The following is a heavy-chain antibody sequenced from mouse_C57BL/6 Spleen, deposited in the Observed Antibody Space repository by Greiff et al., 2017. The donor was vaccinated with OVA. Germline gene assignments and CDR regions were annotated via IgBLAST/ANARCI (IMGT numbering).Heavy chain of an antibody. CDR2: IDPSDSYT. CDR1: GYTFTSYW. J-gene: IGHJ2*01. D-gene: IGHD3-3*01. CDR3: ATGTEFDY. V-gene: IGHV1-69*01. Sequence: QVQLQQPGAELVMPGASVKLSCKASGYTFTSYWMHWVKQRPGQGLEWIGEIDPSDSYTNYNQKFKGKSTLTVDKSSSTPYMQLSSLTSEDSAVYYCATGTEFDYWGQGTTLTVSS.